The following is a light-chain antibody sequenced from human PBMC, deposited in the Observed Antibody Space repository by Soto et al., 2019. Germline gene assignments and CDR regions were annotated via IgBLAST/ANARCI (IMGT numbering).Light chain of an antibody. J-gene: IGKJ5*01. Sequence: DIQLTQSPSFLSASVGDRVTITCRASQGISSYLGWYQQKPGKAPNLLIYDASTLQSGVPSRFSGSGSGTEFTLTISSLQPEDFATYYCQQLLSYPITFGQGKRLEIK. V-gene: IGKV1-9*01. CDR3: QQLLSYPIT. CDR2: DAS. CDR1: QGISSY.